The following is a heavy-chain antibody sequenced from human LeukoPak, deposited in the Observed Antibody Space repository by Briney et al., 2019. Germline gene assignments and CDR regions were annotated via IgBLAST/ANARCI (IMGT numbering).Heavy chain of an antibody. CDR3: ARIGLGRDAYNSFDY. V-gene: IGHV3-21*01. D-gene: IGHD5-24*01. J-gene: IGHJ4*02. CDR2: ISATTIYR. CDR1: GFTFSNYD. Sequence: GGSLRLSCAASGFTFSNYDMTWVRQAPGKGLEWVSSISATTIYRFSADSVRGRFTISRDNVENSLYLQMNDLRREDTAVYYCARIGLGRDAYNSFDYWGQGTLVIVSS.